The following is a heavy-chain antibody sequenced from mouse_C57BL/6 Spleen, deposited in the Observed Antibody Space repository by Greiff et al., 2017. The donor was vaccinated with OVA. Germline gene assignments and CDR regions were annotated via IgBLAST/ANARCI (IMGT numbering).Heavy chain of an antibody. CDR2: IYWDDDK. Sequence: QVTLKESGPGILQSSQTLSLTCSFSGFSLSTSGMGVSWIRQPSGKGLEWLAHIYWDDDKRYNPSLKSRLTISKDTSRNQVFLKITSVDTADTATYYCARALGRSWYFDVWGTGTTVTVSS. J-gene: IGHJ1*03. D-gene: IGHD4-1*01. CDR1: GFSLSTSGMG. V-gene: IGHV8-12*01. CDR3: ARALGRSWYFDV.